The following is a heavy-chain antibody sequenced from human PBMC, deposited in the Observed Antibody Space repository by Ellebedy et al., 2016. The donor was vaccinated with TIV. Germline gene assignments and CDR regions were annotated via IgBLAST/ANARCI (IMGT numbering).Heavy chain of an antibody. Sequence: MPSETLSLTCTVSGFSINSCGYYRSWMRQYPGKGLEWIGYIYYSGSTYYNPSLKSRVTISLDTSKNQFSLNLSSVTAADTAVYYCATGNQWDQLLVYWGQGTLVTVSS. J-gene: IGHJ4*02. D-gene: IGHD1-26*01. CDR3: ATGNQWDQLLVY. CDR2: IYYSGST. V-gene: IGHV4-31*03. CDR1: GFSINSCGYY.